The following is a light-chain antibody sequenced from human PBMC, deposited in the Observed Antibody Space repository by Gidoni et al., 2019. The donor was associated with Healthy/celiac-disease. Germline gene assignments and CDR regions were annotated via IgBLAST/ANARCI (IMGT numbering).Light chain of an antibody. J-gene: IGKJ3*01. CDR3: QQYGSSPFT. CDR2: GAS. V-gene: IGKV3-20*01. Sequence: EIVLTQSPGTLSLSPGERATLSCRASQSVSSSSLAWYQPKPGQAPRLLIYGASSRATGIPDRFSGSGSGTDFTLTISRLEPEDFAVYYCQQYGSSPFTFGPGTKVDIK. CDR1: QSVSSSS.